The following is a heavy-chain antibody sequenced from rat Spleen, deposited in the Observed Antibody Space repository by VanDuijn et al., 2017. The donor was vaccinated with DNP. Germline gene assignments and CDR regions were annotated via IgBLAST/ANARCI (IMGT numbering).Heavy chain of an antibody. V-gene: IGHV2-6*01. CDR3: SRDRDSTGIRTWYFDF. J-gene: IGHJ1*01. CDR1: GFSLTSYT. Sequence: QVQLKESGPGLVQPSQTLSLTCTVSGFSLTSYTVSWVRQPPGKGLEWIAAMSSGGSRYYNSVFKSRLSISRDTSKSQVFLKMNSLQTEDTAIYFCSRDRDSTGIRTWYFDFWGPGTMVTVSS. D-gene: IGHD1-4*01. CDR2: MSSGGSR.